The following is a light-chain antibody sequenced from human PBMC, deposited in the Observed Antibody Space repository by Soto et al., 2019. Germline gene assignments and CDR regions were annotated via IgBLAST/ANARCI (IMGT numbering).Light chain of an antibody. Sequence: EIVLSQSPGTLSLSPGERATLSCRASQSVSRSYLAWYQQKPGQAPRLLIYGASSRATGIPDRFSGSGSGTDFALTISSLQPEDFATYYCQQANSFLFTFGPGTKVDIK. CDR3: QQANSFLFT. CDR1: QSVSRSY. CDR2: GAS. V-gene: IGKV3-20*01. J-gene: IGKJ3*01.